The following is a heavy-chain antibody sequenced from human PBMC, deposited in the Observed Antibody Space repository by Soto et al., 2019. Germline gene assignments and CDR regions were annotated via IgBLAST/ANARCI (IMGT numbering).Heavy chain of an antibody. CDR2: ISGSGGST. CDR1: GFTFSSYA. CDR3: AKDPYTMIVVVTFDY. V-gene: IGHV3-23*01. D-gene: IGHD3-22*01. Sequence: PGGSLRLSCAASGFTFSSYAMSWVRQAPGKGLEWASAISGSGGSTYYADSVKGRFTISRDNSKNTLYLQMNSLRAEDTAVYYCAKDPYTMIVVVTFDYWGQGTLVTAPQ. J-gene: IGHJ4*02.